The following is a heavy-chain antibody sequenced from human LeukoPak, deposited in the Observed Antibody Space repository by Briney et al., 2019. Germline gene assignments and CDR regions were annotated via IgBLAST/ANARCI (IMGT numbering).Heavy chain of an antibody. Sequence: ASVKVSCKASGGTFSSYAISWVRQAPGQGLEWMGRIIPIFGIANYAQKFQGRVTITADKSTSTAYMELSSLRSEDTAVYYCARDSHFSGWPFDYWGQGTLVTVSS. CDR2: IIPIFGIA. J-gene: IGHJ4*02. D-gene: IGHD6-19*01. V-gene: IGHV1-69*04. CDR3: ARDSHFSGWPFDY. CDR1: GGTFSSYA.